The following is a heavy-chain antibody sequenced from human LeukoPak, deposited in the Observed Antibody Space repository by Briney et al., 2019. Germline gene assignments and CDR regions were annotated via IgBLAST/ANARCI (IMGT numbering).Heavy chain of an antibody. CDR1: GFIFSNYV. Sequence: GRSLRLSCAASGFIFSNYVMHWVRQAPGKGLEWVAVIWFDGSNQYHADAVKGRFTISRDNSKNTLYLQMSSLRAEDTALYYCARDDFAGDSSGYIDYWGQGTLVTVSS. D-gene: IGHD3-22*01. CDR3: ARDDFAGDSSGYIDY. J-gene: IGHJ4*02. CDR2: IWFDGSNQ. V-gene: IGHV3-33*01.